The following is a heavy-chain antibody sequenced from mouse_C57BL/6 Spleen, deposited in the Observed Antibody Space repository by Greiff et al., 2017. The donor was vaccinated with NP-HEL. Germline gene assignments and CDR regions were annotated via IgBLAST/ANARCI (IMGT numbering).Heavy chain of an antibody. J-gene: IGHJ2*01. CDR3: ARDRRYGSSYDYFDY. CDR2: ISDGGSYT. CDR1: GFTFSSYA. V-gene: IGHV5-4*01. Sequence: EVKLVESGGGLVKPGGSLKLSCAASGFTFSSYAMSWVRQTPEKRLEWVATISDGGSYTYYPDNVKGRFTISRDNAKNNLYLQMSHLKSEDTAMYYCARDRRYGSSYDYFDYWGQGTTLTVSS. D-gene: IGHD1-1*01.